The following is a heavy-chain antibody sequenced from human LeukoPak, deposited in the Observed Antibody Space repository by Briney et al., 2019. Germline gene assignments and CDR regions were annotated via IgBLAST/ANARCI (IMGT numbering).Heavy chain of an antibody. CDR1: GFTFSSYS. CDR3: ARDLPLIAVAGTPY. J-gene: IGHJ4*02. Sequence: GGSLRLSCAASGFTFSSYSMNWVRQAPGKGLEWVSSISSSSYVYYADSVKGRFTISRDNAKNSLYLQMNSLRAEDTAVYYCARDLPLIAVAGTPYWGQGTLVTVSS. CDR2: ISSSSYV. V-gene: IGHV3-21*01. D-gene: IGHD6-19*01.